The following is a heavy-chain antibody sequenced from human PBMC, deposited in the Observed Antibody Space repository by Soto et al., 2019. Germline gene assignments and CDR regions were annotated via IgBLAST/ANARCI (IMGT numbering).Heavy chain of an antibody. V-gene: IGHV4-30-2*01. Sequence: SETLSLTCAVSGGSLSSGGYSWSWIRQPPGKGLEWIGYIYHSGSTYYNPSLKSRVTISVDRSKNQFSLKLGSVTAADTAVYYCARVPDRWGQGTLVTVSS. D-gene: IGHD2-2*01. J-gene: IGHJ5*02. CDR2: IYHSGST. CDR3: ARVPDR. CDR1: GGSLSSGGYS.